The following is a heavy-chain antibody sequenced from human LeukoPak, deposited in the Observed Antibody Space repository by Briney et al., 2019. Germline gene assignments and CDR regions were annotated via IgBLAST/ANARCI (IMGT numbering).Heavy chain of an antibody. CDR3: AKGLAVAGHFDY. D-gene: IGHD6-19*01. Sequence: GGSLRLSCVASGFTFSTYTMSWVRQAPGKGLEWVSAISGSGGGTFYGDSVKGRFTISRDNSKSTLYLQINSLRAEDTAVYYCAKGLAVAGHFDYWGQGTLVTVSS. J-gene: IGHJ4*02. V-gene: IGHV3-23*01. CDR2: ISGSGGGT. CDR1: GFTFSTYT.